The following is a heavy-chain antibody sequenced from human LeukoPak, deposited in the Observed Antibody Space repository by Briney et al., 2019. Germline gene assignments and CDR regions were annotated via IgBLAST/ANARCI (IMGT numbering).Heavy chain of an antibody. Sequence: SETLSLTCTASGGSISSSSYYWGWIRQPPGRGLEWIGSIYYGGSTYYNPSLKSRVTISVDTSKNQFSLKLSSVTAADTAVYYCAALKGPGRYYFDYWGQGTLVTVSS. CDR1: GGSISSSSYY. CDR3: AALKGPGRYYFDY. CDR2: IYYGGST. V-gene: IGHV4-39*01. J-gene: IGHJ4*02. D-gene: IGHD3-10*01.